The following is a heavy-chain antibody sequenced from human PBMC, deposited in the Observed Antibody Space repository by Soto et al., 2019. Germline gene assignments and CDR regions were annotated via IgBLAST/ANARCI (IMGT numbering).Heavy chain of an antibody. CDR2: IHSSGSI. V-gene: IGHV4-30-4*08. J-gene: IGHJ1*01. D-gene: IGHD3-22*01. Sequence: NLELGCAVHEGCSDRDDYYYGGIRQAPGRGLEWIGYIHSSGSIYYNPSLKSRATMSIDTARNQFSLKVSSVTVADTAVYYCDRDLDGLHDDNSGPYPRPGWGQGSL. CDR3: DRDLDGLHDDNSGPYPRPG. CDR1: EGCSDRDDYY.